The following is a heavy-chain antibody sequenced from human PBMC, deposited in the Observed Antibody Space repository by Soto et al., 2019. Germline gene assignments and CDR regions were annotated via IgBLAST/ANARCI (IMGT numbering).Heavy chain of an antibody. CDR1: GYTFTSYY. CDR3: AGQGPIGPFDY. D-gene: IGHD3-16*01. Sequence: ASVKVSCKASGYTFTSYYMHWVRQAPGQGLEWMGIINPSGGSTSYAQKFQGRVTMTRDTSTSTVYMELSSLRSEDTAVYYCAGQGPIGPFDYWGQGTLVTVSS. V-gene: IGHV1-46*01. J-gene: IGHJ4*02. CDR2: INPSGGST.